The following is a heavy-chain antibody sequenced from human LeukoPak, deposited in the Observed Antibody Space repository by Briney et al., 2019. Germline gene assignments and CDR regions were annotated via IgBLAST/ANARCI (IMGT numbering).Heavy chain of an antibody. V-gene: IGHV3-23*01. D-gene: IGHD6-19*01. CDR3: AKEVHRHWLVGGVDY. CDR1: GCTFSSYA. Sequence: GGSLRLSCAASGCTFSSYAMSWVRQAPGKGLEWVSAISGSGGSTYYADSVKGRFTISRDNSKNTLYLQMNSLRAEDTAVYYCAKEVHRHWLVGGVDYWGQGTLVTVSS. CDR2: ISGSGGST. J-gene: IGHJ4*02.